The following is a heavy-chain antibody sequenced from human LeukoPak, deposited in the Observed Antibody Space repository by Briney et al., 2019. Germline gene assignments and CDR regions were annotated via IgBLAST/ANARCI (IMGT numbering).Heavy chain of an antibody. CDR3: AREDMIRGVMQFDY. V-gene: IGHV1-2*02. Sequence: APVKVSCKASGYTFTGYYMHWVRQAPGQGLEWMGWINPNTGGTNYAQKFQGRVTMTRDTSINTAYMELSSLRSDDTAVYYCAREDMIRGVMQFDYWGQGTLVTVSS. J-gene: IGHJ4*02. CDR1: GYTFTGYY. D-gene: IGHD3-10*01. CDR2: INPNTGGT.